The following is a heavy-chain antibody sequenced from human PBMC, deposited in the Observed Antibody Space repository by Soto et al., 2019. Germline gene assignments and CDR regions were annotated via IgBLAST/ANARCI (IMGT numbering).Heavy chain of an antibody. D-gene: IGHD5-12*01. CDR2: IYYSGST. V-gene: IGHV4-59*01. CDR3: ASVEMATINLDH. J-gene: IGHJ4*02. Sequence: SETLSLTCTVSGGSISSYYWSWIRQPPGKGLEWIGYIYYSGSTNYNPSLKSRVTISVDTSKNQFSLKLSSVTAADTAVYYCASVEMATINLDHWGQGTLVTVSS. CDR1: GGSISSYY.